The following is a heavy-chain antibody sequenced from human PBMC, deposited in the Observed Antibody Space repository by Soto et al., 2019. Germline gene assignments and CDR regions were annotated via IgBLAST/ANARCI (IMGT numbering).Heavy chain of an antibody. Sequence: ASVKVSCKASGYTFTSYYMHWVRQAPGQGLEWMGIINPSGGSTSYAQKFQGRVTMTRDTSTSTVYMELSSLRSEDTAVYYCASNVGDYDSSGYGFSPDAFDIWGQVTMVTVSS. CDR2: INPSGGST. J-gene: IGHJ3*02. V-gene: IGHV1-46*01. D-gene: IGHD3-22*01. CDR1: GYTFTSYY. CDR3: ASNVGDYDSSGYGFSPDAFDI.